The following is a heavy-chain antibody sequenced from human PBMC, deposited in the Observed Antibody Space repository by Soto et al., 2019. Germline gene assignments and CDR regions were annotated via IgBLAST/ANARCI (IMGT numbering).Heavy chain of an antibody. J-gene: IGHJ4*02. CDR3: ARDPYAPIAVAGNYFDY. Sequence: PGGSLRLSCAASGFTFSSYSMNWVRQAPGKGLEWVSYISSSSSTIYYADSVKGRFTISRDNAKNSLYLQMNSLRDEDTAVYYCARDPYAPIAVAGNYFDYWGQGTLVTVSS. D-gene: IGHD6-19*01. CDR1: GFTFSSYS. V-gene: IGHV3-48*02. CDR2: ISSSSSTI.